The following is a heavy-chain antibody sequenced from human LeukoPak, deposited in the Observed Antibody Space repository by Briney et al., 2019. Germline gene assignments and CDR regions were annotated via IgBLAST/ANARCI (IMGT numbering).Heavy chain of an antibody. J-gene: IGHJ4*02. CDR1: GFTFSSYA. V-gene: IGHV3-23*01. Sequence: GGSLRLSCAASGFTFSSYAMSWVRLAPGKGLEWVSAISGSGGSTYDADSVKGRFTISRDNSKNTLYLQMNSLRAEDTAVYYCANGLQGYCSSTSCSNFDYWGQGTLVTVSS. CDR2: ISGSGGST. CDR3: ANGLQGYCSSTSCSNFDY. D-gene: IGHD2-2*01.